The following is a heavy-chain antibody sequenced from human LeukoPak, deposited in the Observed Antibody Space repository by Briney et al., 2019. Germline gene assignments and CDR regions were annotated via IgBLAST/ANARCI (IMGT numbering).Heavy chain of an antibody. CDR1: GFTFSRYS. V-gene: IGHV3-30*02. D-gene: IGHD1-1*01. CDR3: AKDFERDYDY. J-gene: IGHJ4*02. CDR2: IRYDGSNK. Sequence: PGGSLRPSRAASGFTFSRYSMIWVRQAPGKGLEWVAFIRYDGSNKYYADSVKGRFTISRDNSKNTLYLQMNSLRAEDTAVYYCAKDFERDYDYWGQGTLVTVSS.